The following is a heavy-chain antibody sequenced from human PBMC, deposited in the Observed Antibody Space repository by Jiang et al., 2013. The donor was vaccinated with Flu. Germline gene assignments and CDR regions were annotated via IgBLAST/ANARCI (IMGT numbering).Heavy chain of an antibody. D-gene: IGHD4-17*01. CDR2: IRSGGESA. CDR1: GFTFETEP. J-gene: IGHJ5*02. Sequence: QLVESGGGLVQPGGSLRLSCAASGFTFETEPMNWVRQAPGKGLEWISNIRSGGESAYYADSVKGRFTIFRDNARNSLFLQMNSLRAGDTAVYYCARDHHYAFDPWGQGTLVTVSS. CDR3: ARDHHYAFDP. V-gene: IGHV3-48*01.